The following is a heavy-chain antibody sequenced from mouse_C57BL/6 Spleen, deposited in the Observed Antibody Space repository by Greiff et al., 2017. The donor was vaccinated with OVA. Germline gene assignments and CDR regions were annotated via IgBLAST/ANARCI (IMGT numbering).Heavy chain of an antibody. CDR2: INPDSSTI. CDR3: ARLGDGYYTYYAMDY. J-gene: IGHJ4*01. CDR1: GIDFSRYW. V-gene: IGHV4-1*01. D-gene: IGHD2-3*01. Sequence: EVQLQESGGGLVQPGGSLKLSCAASGIDFSRYWMSWVRRAPGKGLEWIGEINPDSSTINYAPSLKDKFIISRDNAKNTLYLQMSKVRSEDTALYYCARLGDGYYTYYAMDYWGQGTSVTVSS.